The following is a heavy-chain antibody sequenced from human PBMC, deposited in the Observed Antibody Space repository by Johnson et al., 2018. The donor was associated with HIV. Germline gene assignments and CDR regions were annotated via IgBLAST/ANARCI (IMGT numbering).Heavy chain of an antibody. CDR3: ARDLRNSGWSNGFDV. CDR1: GFSVSASY. V-gene: IGHV3-66*01. J-gene: IGHJ3*01. Sequence: VPLVESGGGLVQPGGSLRLSCSASGFSVSASYMSWLRQAPGKALEWVSVIYRGGATYYAASVQGRFTISRDNSKNTLYLQMNSLRAEDTALYYCARDLRNSGWSNGFDVWGQGTMVTVSS. CDR2: IYRGGAT. D-gene: IGHD6-19*01.